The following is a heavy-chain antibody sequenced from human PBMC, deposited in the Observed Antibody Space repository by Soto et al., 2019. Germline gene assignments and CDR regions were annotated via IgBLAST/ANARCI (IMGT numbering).Heavy chain of an antibody. Sequence: QVQLVQSGAEVKKPGASVKVSCKASGYTFNDYLVHWVRQAPGQRLEWMGWINAANGNTIFSPEFQGRLTITSDTSASTAYMDLTSLTSEDTAVYYCARISVVAATLAYWGQGTPVTVSS. D-gene: IGHD2-15*01. CDR1: GYTFNDYL. CDR3: ARISVVAATLAY. V-gene: IGHV1-3*01. J-gene: IGHJ4*02. CDR2: INAANGNT.